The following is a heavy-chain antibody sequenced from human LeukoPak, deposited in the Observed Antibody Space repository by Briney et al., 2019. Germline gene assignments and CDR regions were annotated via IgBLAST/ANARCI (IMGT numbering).Heavy chain of an antibody. CDR2: ISISSSTV. CDR3: AREHKWFGELLLDPHDAFDI. CDR1: EFTFSDYS. D-gene: IGHD3-10*01. Sequence: GGSLRLSCAASEFTFSDYSMNWVRQAPGKGLEWVSYISISSSTVYYADSVKGRFTISRDNAKNSLYLQMNSLRAEDTAVYYCAREHKWFGELLLDPHDAFDIWGQGTMVTVSS. J-gene: IGHJ3*02. V-gene: IGHV3-48*04.